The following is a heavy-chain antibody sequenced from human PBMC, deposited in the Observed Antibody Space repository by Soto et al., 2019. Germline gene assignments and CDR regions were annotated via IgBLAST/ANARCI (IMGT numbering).Heavy chain of an antibody. Sequence: PGGSLRLSCAASGFTFSSYAMSWVRQAPGKGLEWVSAISGSGGSTYYADSVKGRFTISRDNSKNTLYLQMNSLRAEDTAVYYCAKAAVQGIVVVVAAPEYWGQGTLVTVSS. D-gene: IGHD2-15*01. J-gene: IGHJ4*02. V-gene: IGHV3-23*01. CDR1: GFTFSSYA. CDR2: ISGSGGST. CDR3: AKAAVQGIVVVVAAPEY.